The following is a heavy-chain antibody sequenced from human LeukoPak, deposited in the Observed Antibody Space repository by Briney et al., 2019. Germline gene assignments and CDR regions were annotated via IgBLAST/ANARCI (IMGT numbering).Heavy chain of an antibody. Sequence: GGSLRLSCAASGFTFSSYAMHWVRQAPGKGLEWVAVISYDGSNKYYADSVKGRFTISRDNSKNTLYLQMNSLRAEDTAVYYCARGNSPWLTARYFDYWGQGTLVTVSS. D-gene: IGHD2-21*02. CDR3: ARGNSPWLTARYFDY. J-gene: IGHJ4*02. CDR1: GFTFSSYA. V-gene: IGHV3-30-3*01. CDR2: ISYDGSNK.